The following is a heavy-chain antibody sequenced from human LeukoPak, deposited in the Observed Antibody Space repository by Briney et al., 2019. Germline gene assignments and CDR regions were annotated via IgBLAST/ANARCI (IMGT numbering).Heavy chain of an antibody. CDR2: IYYTGST. J-gene: IGHJ3*02. CDR3: ARDKSLWGAFDT. Sequence: PSETLSLTCTVSGGSISSYYWSWIRQPPGKGLEWIGYIYYTGSTNYNPSLKSRVTISVDTSKNQFSLKLSSVTAADTAVYYCARDKSLWGAFDTWGQGTMVTVSS. V-gene: IGHV4-59*01. D-gene: IGHD3-10*01. CDR1: GGSISSYY.